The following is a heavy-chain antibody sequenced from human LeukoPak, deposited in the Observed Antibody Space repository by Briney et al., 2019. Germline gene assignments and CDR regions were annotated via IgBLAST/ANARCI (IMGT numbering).Heavy chain of an antibody. J-gene: IGHJ6*02. CDR3: ARELGSYGSGSYLDYYYGMDV. CDR1: GFTFSSYG. D-gene: IGHD3-10*01. V-gene: IGHV3-33*01. CDR2: IWYDGSNK. Sequence: GGSLRLSCAASGFTFSSYGMHWVRQAPGKGLEWVAVIWYDGSNKYYADSVKGRFTISRDNSKNTLYLQMNSLRAEDTAVYYCARELGSYGSGSYLDYYYGMDVWGQGTTVTVSS.